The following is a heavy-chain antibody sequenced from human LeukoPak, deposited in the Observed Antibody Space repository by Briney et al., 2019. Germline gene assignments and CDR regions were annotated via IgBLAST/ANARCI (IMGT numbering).Heavy chain of an antibody. CDR3: ASGPRRYCSSTSCYVKDY. J-gene: IGHJ4*02. CDR2: MNPNSGNT. Sequence: ASVKVSCKASGYTFTSYDINWVRQATGQGLEWMGWMNPNSGNTGYAQKFQGRVTMTRNTSIRTAYMELSSLRSEDTAVYYCASGPRRYCSSTSCYVKDYWGQGTLVTVSS. V-gene: IGHV1-8*01. CDR1: GYTFTSYD. D-gene: IGHD2-2*01.